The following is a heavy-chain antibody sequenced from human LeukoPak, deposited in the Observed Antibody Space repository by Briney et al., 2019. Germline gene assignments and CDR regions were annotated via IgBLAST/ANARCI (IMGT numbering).Heavy chain of an antibody. Sequence: SETLSLTCTVSGGSISSYYWTWIRQPPGKGLEWIGSMYYSGTTYYNPSLKSRVTISVDTSKNQFSLKLSSLTAADTAVYYCAVTATPGHYFDYWGQGSLVTVSS. V-gene: IGHV4-59*05. CDR2: MYYSGTT. CDR3: AVTATPGHYFDY. J-gene: IGHJ4*02. CDR1: GGSISSYY. D-gene: IGHD2-15*01.